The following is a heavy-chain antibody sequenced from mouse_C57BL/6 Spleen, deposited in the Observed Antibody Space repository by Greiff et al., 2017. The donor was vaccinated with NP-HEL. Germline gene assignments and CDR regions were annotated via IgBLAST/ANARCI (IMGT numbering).Heavy chain of an antibody. CDR3: ASDSSNYYFDY. CDR2: INPSNGGT. D-gene: IGHD2-5*01. CDR1: GYTFTSYW. Sequence: QVQLQQPGTELVKPGASVKLSCKASGYTFTSYWMHWVKQRPGQGLEWIGNINPSNGGTNYNEKFKSKATLTVDKSSSTAYMQLSSLTSEDSAVLVCASDSSNYYFDYWGQGTTLTVSS. V-gene: IGHV1-53*01. J-gene: IGHJ2*01.